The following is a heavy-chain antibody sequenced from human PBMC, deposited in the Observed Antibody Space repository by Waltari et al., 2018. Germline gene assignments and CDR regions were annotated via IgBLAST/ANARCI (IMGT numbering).Heavy chain of an antibody. J-gene: IGHJ4*02. CDR1: GDSITSNSFY. CDR3: AREVTKVELGRRLPHFFDS. Sequence: QVQLQESGPGLVKPSQTLSLTCTVSGDSITSNSFYWNWVRQPAGKGLEWIGLFYSSEYINYNPSLKSRVTISRDTSKKQFFLKLTSVTAADTAFYYCAREVTKVELGRRLPHFFDSWGQGTLVTVSS. D-gene: IGHD7-27*01. CDR2: FYSSEYI. V-gene: IGHV4-61*02.